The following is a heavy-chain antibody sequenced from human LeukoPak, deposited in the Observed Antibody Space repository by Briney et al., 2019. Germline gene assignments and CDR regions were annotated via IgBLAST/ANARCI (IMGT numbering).Heavy chain of an antibody. V-gene: IGHV4-38-2*02. D-gene: IGHD2-2*02. J-gene: IGHJ4*02. CDR2: IYYSGST. CDR3: ARAGQGYCSSTSCYMSLDY. CDR1: GYSISSGYY. Sequence: SETLSLTCTVSGYSISSGYYWGWIRQPPGKGLEWIGSIYYSGSTYYNPSLKSRVTISVDTSKNQFSLKLSSVTAADTAVYYCARAGQGYCSSTSCYMSLDYWGQGTLVTVSS.